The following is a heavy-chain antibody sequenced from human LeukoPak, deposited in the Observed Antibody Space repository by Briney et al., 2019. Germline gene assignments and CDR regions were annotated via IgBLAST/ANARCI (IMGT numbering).Heavy chain of an antibody. V-gene: IGHV1-2*02. CDR3: ARVLYYYDSSGYPVY. CDR1: GYTFTGYY. Sequence: GASVKVSCKASGYTFTGYYIHWVRQAPGQGLEWMGWINPNSGGTNYAQKFQGRVTMTRDTSISTAYMELSRLRSDDTAVYYCARVLYYYDSSGYPVYWGQGTLVTVSS. CDR2: INPNSGGT. J-gene: IGHJ4*02. D-gene: IGHD3-22*01.